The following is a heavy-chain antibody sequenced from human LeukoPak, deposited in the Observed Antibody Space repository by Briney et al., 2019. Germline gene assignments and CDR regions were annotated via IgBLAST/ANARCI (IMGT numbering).Heavy chain of an antibody. J-gene: IGHJ5*02. Sequence: GASVKVSCKASGYTFTSYGISWVRQAPGQGLEWMGWISAYNGNTNYAQKFQGRVTMTRDTSISTAYMELSRLRSDDTAVYYCARDWGYSSSPDPWGQGTLVTVSS. CDR2: ISAYNGNT. D-gene: IGHD6-6*01. V-gene: IGHV1-18*01. CDR3: ARDWGYSSSPDP. CDR1: GYTFTSYG.